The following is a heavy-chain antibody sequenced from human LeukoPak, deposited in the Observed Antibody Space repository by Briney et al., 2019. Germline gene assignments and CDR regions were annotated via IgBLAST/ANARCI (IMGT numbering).Heavy chain of an antibody. Sequence: PGGSLRLSCATSGFSFSNYWMSWVRQAPGKGLEWVANIKQDGSEKYYVDSVKGRFTISRDNDKNSLFLQMNSLSAEDTAVYYCARDQWQWLGHFDYWGQGTLVTVSS. J-gene: IGHJ4*02. CDR1: GFSFSNYW. CDR2: IKQDGSEK. D-gene: IGHD6-19*01. V-gene: IGHV3-7*04. CDR3: ARDQWQWLGHFDY.